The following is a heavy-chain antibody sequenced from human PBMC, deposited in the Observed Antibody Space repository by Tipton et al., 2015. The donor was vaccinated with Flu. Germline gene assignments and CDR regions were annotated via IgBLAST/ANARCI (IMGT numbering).Heavy chain of an antibody. V-gene: IGHV3-23*01. J-gene: IGHJ4*02. CDR1: GFTFSSYA. CDR3: AKDNGLWFGESHY. D-gene: IGHD3-10*01. Sequence: SLRLSCAASGFTFSSYAMSWVRQAPGKGLEWVSAISGSGSNTYYADSVKGRFSISRDFSKNTLFLLMNSLRVEDTAVYYCAKDNGLWFGESHYCGLGTVVTVSS. CDR2: ISGSGSNT.